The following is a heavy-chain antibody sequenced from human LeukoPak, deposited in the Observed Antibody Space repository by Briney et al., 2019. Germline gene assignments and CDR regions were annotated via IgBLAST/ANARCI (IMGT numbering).Heavy chain of an antibody. J-gene: IGHJ3*02. CDR1: GFTFSSYW. V-gene: IGHV3-7*01. D-gene: IGHD6-13*01. CDR3: ARDPGSSWYRDAFDI. CDR2: IKQDGSEK. Sequence: GGSLRLSRAASGFTFSSYWMSWVRQAPGKGLEWVANIKQDGSEKYYVDSVKGRFTISRDNAKNSLYLQMNSLRAEDTAVYYCARDPGSSWYRDAFDIWGQGTMVTVSS.